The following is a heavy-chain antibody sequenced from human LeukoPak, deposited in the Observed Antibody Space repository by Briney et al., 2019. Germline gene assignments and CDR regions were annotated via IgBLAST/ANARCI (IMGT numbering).Heavy chain of an antibody. Sequence: SVKVSCKASGGTFSSYAISWVRQAPGQGLEWMGRIIPILGIANYAQKFQGRVTITADKSTSTAYMELSGLRSEDTAVYYCARVLNGYNNWGQGTLVTVSS. V-gene: IGHV1-69*04. J-gene: IGHJ4*02. CDR1: GGTFSSYA. CDR2: IIPILGIA. D-gene: IGHD5-24*01. CDR3: ARVLNGYNN.